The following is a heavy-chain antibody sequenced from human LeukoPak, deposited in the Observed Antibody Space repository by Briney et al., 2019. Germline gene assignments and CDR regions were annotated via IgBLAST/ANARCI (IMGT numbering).Heavy chain of an antibody. D-gene: IGHD5/OR15-5a*01. J-gene: IGHJ3*02. CDR3: ASVTMVVSRSEAGAFDI. V-gene: IGHV1-69*05. CDR1: GGTFSSYA. Sequence: SVKVSCKASGGTFSSYATTWVRQAPGQGLEWMGGIIPMFGTSNYAQKLQGRVTITTDESTRTAYMDLSSLRSEDTAVYYCASVTMVVSRSEAGAFDIWGQGTLVTVSS. CDR2: IIPMFGTS.